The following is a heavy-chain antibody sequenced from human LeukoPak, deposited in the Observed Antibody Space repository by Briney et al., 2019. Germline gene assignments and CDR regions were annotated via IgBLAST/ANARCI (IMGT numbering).Heavy chain of an antibody. V-gene: IGHV1-69*05. CDR2: IIPIFGTA. D-gene: IGHD4-17*01. CDR1: GGTFSSYA. J-gene: IGHJ3*02. Sequence: SVKVSCKASGGTFSSYAISWVRQAPGQGLECMGRIIPIFGTANYAQKFQGRVTITTDESTSTAYMELSSLRSEDTAVYYCARNGDYVPDDAFDIWGQGTMVTVSS. CDR3: ARNGDYVPDDAFDI.